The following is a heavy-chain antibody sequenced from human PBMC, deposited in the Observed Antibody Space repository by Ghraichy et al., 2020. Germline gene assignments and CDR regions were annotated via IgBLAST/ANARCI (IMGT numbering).Heavy chain of an antibody. Sequence: ASVKVSCKASGYTFTSYGISWVRQAPGQGLEWMGWISAYNGNTNYAQKLQGRVTMTTDTSTSTAYMELRSLRSDDTAVYYCARPRGDHSSSRIFDYWGQGTLVTVSS. CDR3: ARPRGDHSSSRIFDY. J-gene: IGHJ4*02. V-gene: IGHV1-18*01. CDR1: GYTFTSYG. D-gene: IGHD6-6*01. CDR2: ISAYNGNT.